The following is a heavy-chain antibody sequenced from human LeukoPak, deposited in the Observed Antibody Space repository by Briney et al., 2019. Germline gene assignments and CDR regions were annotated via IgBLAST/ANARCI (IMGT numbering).Heavy chain of an antibody. V-gene: IGHV4-34*01. Sequence: SETLSLTCAVYGGSFSDYYWSWIRQPPGKGLEWIGEINHSGSTNYNPSLKSRVTISLDTSKNQFSLKLSSVTAADTAVYYCAREHAASYYYYYYMDVWGKGTTVTVSS. CDR3: AREHAASYYYYYYMDV. J-gene: IGHJ6*03. CDR2: INHSGST. CDR1: GGSFSDYY.